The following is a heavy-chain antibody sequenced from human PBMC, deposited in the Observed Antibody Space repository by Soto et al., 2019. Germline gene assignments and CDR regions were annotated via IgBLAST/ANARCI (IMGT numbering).Heavy chain of an antibody. CDR3: ASDRKVRGVILKRLDY. Sequence: QVQLVQSGAEVKKPGASVKVSCKASGYTFTSFGISWLRQAPGQGLEWMGWISADNGNTNYEQKLQGRVTMTTDTSTSTAYMELRSLRSDDTAVYYCASDRKVRGVILKRLDYWGQGTLVTVSS. V-gene: IGHV1-18*01. CDR1: GYTFTSFG. J-gene: IGHJ4*02. D-gene: IGHD3-10*01. CDR2: ISADNGNT.